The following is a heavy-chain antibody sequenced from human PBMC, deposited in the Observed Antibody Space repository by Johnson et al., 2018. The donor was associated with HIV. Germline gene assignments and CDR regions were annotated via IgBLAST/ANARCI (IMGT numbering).Heavy chain of an antibody. CDR1: GFTFSSYA. J-gene: IGHJ3*02. CDR3: ARGGYYYDSSGQDAFDI. Sequence: QVQLVESGGGVVQPGRSLRLSCAATGFTFSSYAMHWVRQAPGKGLEWVAVISYDGSNKYYADSVKGRFTISRDNSKNTLYLQMNSLSAEDTAVYYCARGGYYYDSSGQDAFDIWGQGTMVTVSS. V-gene: IGHV3-30*04. D-gene: IGHD3-22*01. CDR2: ISYDGSNK.